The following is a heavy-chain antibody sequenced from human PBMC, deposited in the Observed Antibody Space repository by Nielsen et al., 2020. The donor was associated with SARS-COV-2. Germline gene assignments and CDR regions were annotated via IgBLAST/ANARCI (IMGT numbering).Heavy chain of an antibody. J-gene: IGHJ4*02. CDR3: ATGYYYDSSGYPHFDY. D-gene: IGHD3-22*01. Sequence: ASVKVSCKASGYTFTSYYMHWVRQAPGKGLEWMGGFDPEDGETIYAQKFQGRVTMTEDTSTDTAYMELSSLRSEDTAVYYCATGYYYDSSGYPHFDYWGQGTLVTVSS. CDR2: FDPEDGET. CDR1: GYTFTSYY. V-gene: IGHV1-24*01.